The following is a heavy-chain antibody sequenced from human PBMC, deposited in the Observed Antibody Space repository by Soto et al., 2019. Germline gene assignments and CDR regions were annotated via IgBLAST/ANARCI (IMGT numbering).Heavy chain of an antibody. CDR2: IHYSGST. Sequence: SETLSLTCTVSGGSISSSYWSWIRQPPGKGLEWIGYIHYSGSTNYNPSLKSRVTISVDTSKNQFSLKLSSVTAADTAVYYCARGDYDSSGYLPQGYFDYWGQGTLVTVSS. J-gene: IGHJ4*02. CDR1: GGSISSSY. CDR3: ARGDYDSSGYLPQGYFDY. D-gene: IGHD3-22*01. V-gene: IGHV4-59*01.